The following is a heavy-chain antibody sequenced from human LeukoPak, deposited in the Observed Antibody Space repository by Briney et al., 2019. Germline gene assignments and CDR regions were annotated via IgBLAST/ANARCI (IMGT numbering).Heavy chain of an antibody. Sequence: SETLSLTCAVYGGSFSGYYWSWIRQPPGKGLEWIGYIYHSGSTYYNPSLKSRVTISVDRSKNQFSLKLSSVTAADTAVYYCARGWYYYDSSGYHNWFDPWGQGTLVTVSS. V-gene: IGHV4-34*01. D-gene: IGHD3-22*01. CDR2: IYHSGST. CDR3: ARGWYYYDSSGYHNWFDP. CDR1: GGSFSGYY. J-gene: IGHJ5*02.